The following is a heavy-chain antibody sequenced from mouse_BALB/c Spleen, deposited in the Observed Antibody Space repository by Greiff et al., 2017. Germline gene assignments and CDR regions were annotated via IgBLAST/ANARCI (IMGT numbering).Heavy chain of an antibody. CDR3: ARKGYYGSPWFAY. Sequence: DVQLQESGPGLVKPSQSLSLTCTVTGYSITSDYAWNWIRQFPGNKLEWMGYISYSGSTSYNPSLKSRISITRDTSKNQFFLQLNSVTTEDTATYYCARKGYYGSPWFAYWGQGTLVTVSA. J-gene: IGHJ3*01. D-gene: IGHD1-1*01. CDR1: GYSITSDYA. V-gene: IGHV3-2*02. CDR2: ISYSGST.